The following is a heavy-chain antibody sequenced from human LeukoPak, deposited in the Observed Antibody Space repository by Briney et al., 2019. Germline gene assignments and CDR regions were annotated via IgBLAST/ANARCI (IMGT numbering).Heavy chain of an antibody. Sequence: PSETLSLTCTVSGGSISSSSYYWGWIRQPPGKGLEWIGSIYYSGSTYYNPSLKSRDTISVDTSQNQFSLKVNSVPAADTAVYYCASRYGSGSFDYWGQGTLITVSS. D-gene: IGHD3-10*01. CDR2: IYYSGST. CDR1: GGSISSSSYY. J-gene: IGHJ4*02. V-gene: IGHV4-39*01. CDR3: ASRYGSGSFDY.